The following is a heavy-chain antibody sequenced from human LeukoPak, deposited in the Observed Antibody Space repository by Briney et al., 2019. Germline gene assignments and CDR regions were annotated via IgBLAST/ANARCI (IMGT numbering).Heavy chain of an antibody. J-gene: IGHJ4*02. CDR2: INKDGSEQ. CDR3: AKEVDAVVTDFDY. D-gene: IGHD3-16*02. V-gene: IGHV3-7*01. CDR1: GFPFDNYA. Sequence: GGSLRLSCAASGFPFDNYAMNWVRQAPGKGLEWVANINKDGSEQYYVDSMRGRFTISRDNAKNSLYLQMNSLRAEDTAVYYCAKEVDAVVTDFDYWGQGTLVTVSS.